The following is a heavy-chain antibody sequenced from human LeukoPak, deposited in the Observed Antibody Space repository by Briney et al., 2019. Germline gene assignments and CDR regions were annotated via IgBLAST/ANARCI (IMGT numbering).Heavy chain of an antibody. CDR2: IIPILGIA. D-gene: IGHD2-2*01. CDR3: ATVPAANYGMDV. CDR1: GGTFSSYA. Sequence: SVKVSCKASGGTFSSYAISWVRQAPGQGLEWMGRIIPILGIANYAQKFQGRVTITADKSTSTAYMELSSLRSGDMAVYYCATVPAANYGMDVWGQGTTVTVSS. J-gene: IGHJ6*02. V-gene: IGHV1-69*04.